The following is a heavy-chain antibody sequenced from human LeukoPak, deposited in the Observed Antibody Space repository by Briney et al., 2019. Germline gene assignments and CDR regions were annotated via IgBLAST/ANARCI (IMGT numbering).Heavy chain of an antibody. CDR3: ARGVYDSSGYFTYYFDY. CDR2: IYLSGST. V-gene: IGHV4-38-2*02. J-gene: IGHJ4*02. CDR1: GYSISSGYY. Sequence: PSETLSLTCTVSGYSISSGYYWGWIRQPPGKGLEWIGSIYLSGSTYYNPSLKSRVTISVDTSKNQFSLKLSSVTAADTAVYYCARGVYDSSGYFTYYFDYWGQGTLVTVSS. D-gene: IGHD3-22*01.